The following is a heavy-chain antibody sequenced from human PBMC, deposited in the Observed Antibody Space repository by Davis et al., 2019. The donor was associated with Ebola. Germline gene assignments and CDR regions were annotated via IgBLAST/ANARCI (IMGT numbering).Heavy chain of an antibody. J-gene: IGHJ4*02. V-gene: IGHV3-23*01. CDR2: ISGSGGST. D-gene: IGHD2-8*01. CDR1: GFTFSSYW. Sequence: GGSLRLSCAASGFTFSSYWMSWVRQAPGKGLEWVSAISGSGGSTYYADSVKGRFTISRDNSKNTLYLQMNSLRAEDTAVYYCAKDGYCTNGVCDDYWGQGTLVTVSS. CDR3: AKDGYCTNGVCDDY.